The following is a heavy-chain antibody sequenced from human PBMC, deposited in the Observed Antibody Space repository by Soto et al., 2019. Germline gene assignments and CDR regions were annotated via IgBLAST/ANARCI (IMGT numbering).Heavy chain of an antibody. D-gene: IGHD5-18*01. CDR3: AKGGGYTYGSSWWHFDP. CDR2: IKSKTDGGTT. Sequence: GGSLRLSCAASGFTFSSYAMSWVRQAPGKGLEWVGRIKSKTDGGTTDYAAPVKGRFTISRDDSKNTLYLQMNSLKTEDTAVYYCAKGGGYTYGSSWWHFDPWGRGTLVTVSS. J-gene: IGHJ2*01. V-gene: IGHV3-15*01. CDR1: GFTFSSYA.